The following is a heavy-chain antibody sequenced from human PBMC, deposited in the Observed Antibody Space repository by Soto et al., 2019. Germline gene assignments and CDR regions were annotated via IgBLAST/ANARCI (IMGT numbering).Heavy chain of an antibody. CDR2: ININGGGI. V-gene: IGHV3-23*01. CDR3: AEVSSGWYNTPPYWYFDL. D-gene: IGHD6-19*01. J-gene: IGHJ2*01. Sequence: EVQLLESGGGAIQPGGSLRLSCAASGFTFSSYAMTWVRQAPGKGLEWVSSININGGGIHYADSVKGRFTSSRDNSKNTLDLQMNSLRAEATALYFWAEVSSGWYNTPPYWYFDLWGRGTLVTVSS. CDR1: GFTFSSYA.